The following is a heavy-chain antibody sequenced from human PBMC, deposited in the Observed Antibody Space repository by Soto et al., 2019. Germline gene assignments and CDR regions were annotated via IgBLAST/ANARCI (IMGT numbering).Heavy chain of an antibody. CDR3: ARDVGYYYDSSGYYLFDY. V-gene: IGHV1-18*01. CDR1: GYTFTSYG. J-gene: IGHJ4*02. D-gene: IGHD3-22*01. Sequence: ASVKVSCKGSGYTFTSYGISWVRQAPGQGLEWMGWISAYNGNTNYAQKLQGRVTMTTDTSTSTAYMELRRLRSDDTAVYYCARDVGYYYDSSGYYLFDYWGQGTLVTVSS. CDR2: ISAYNGNT.